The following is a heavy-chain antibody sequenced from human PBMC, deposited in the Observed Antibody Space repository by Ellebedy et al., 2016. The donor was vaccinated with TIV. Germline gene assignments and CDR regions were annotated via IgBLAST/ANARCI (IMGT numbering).Heavy chain of an antibody. CDR1: GYTFSSYG. D-gene: IGHD2-2*01. Sequence: AASVKVSCKASGYTFSSYGISWARQAPGQGLEWTGWTSGNNDDTNYGQKFQGRVTMTTDTSTSTAYMEVRSLRSDDTAVYYCVRDWDCRTTNCFDCFDPWGQGTLVTVSS. CDR2: TSGNNDDT. J-gene: IGHJ5*02. V-gene: IGHV1-18*04. CDR3: VRDWDCRTTNCFDCFDP.